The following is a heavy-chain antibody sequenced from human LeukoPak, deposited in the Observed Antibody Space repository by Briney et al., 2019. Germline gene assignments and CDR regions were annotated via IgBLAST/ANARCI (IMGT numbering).Heavy chain of an antibody. D-gene: IGHD5-12*01. V-gene: IGHV4-61*02. J-gene: IGHJ4*02. Sequence: SETLSLTCTVSGGSISSGSYYWSWIRQPAGKGLGWIGRIYTSGSTNYNPSLKSRVTISVDTPKNQFSLKLRSVTAADTAVYYCARERGGYSGYGEDFDYWGQGTLVTVSS. CDR1: GGSISSGSYY. CDR2: IYTSGST. CDR3: ARERGGYSGYGEDFDY.